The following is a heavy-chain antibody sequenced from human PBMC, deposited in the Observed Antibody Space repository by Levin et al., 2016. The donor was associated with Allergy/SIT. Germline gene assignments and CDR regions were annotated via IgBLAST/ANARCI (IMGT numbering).Heavy chain of an antibody. D-gene: IGHD5-24*01. CDR2: VHFSGSN. J-gene: IGHJ4*02. Sequence: SETLSLTCAVSGGSVSDYFWTWIRQPPGQGLEWIGYVHFSGSNNFNPSLKSRVTMSFDISKNHLSLKLTSVTAADTAVYFCARVGRTRWLQVETYYFDTWGRGTLVTVSS. V-gene: IGHV4-59*02. CDR1: GGSVSDYF. CDR3: ARVGRTRWLQVETYYFDT.